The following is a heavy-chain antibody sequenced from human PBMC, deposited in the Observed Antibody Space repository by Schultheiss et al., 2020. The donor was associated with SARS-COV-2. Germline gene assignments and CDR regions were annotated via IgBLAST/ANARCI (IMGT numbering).Heavy chain of an antibody. CDR1: GGSISSSRYY. CDR2: IYYSGST. Sequence: SETLSLTCTVSGGSISSSRYYWGWIRQPPGKGLEWFGYIYYSGSTNYNPSLKSRVTISVDTSKNQFSLKLRSVTAADTAVFYCARRRYYDSYGGRNWFDPWGQGTLVTVSS. D-gene: IGHD3-22*01. V-gene: IGHV4-61*05. CDR3: ARRRYYDSYGGRNWFDP. J-gene: IGHJ5*02.